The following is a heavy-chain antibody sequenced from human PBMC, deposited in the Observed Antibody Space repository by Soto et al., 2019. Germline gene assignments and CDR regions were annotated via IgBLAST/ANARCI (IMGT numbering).Heavy chain of an antibody. CDR2: INAGNGNT. D-gene: IGHD6-19*01. CDR1: GYTFTNYG. CDR3: ARSGYSSGWYHWYFDL. Sequence: ASVKVSCKASGYTFTNYGVHWVRQAPGQRLEWMGWINAGNGNTKYSQNFQGRVTITRDTSATTAYMELSSLRSEDTAVFYCARSGYSSGWYHWYFDLWGRGTLVTVSS. J-gene: IGHJ2*01. V-gene: IGHV1-3*01.